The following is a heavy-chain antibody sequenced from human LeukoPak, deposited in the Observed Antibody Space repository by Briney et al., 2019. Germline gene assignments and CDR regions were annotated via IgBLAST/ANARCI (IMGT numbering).Heavy chain of an antibody. J-gene: IGHJ4*02. CDR2: ISGSGGSA. Sequence: GGSLRLSCAASGFTFSSYGMSWVRQAPGKGLEWVSAISGSGGSAYYADSVKGRFTISRDNSKNTLYLQMNSLRTEDTAVYYCSSIAVAGIYWGQGTLVTVSS. V-gene: IGHV3-23*01. CDR3: SSIAVAGIY. D-gene: IGHD6-19*01. CDR1: GFTFSSYG.